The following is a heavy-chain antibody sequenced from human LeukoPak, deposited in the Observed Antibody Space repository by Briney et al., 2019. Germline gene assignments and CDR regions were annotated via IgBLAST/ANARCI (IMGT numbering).Heavy chain of an antibody. CDR1: GGSISSYY. D-gene: IGHD1-26*01. J-gene: IGHJ6*02. CDR3: ARDPGGATTRSRYGMDV. Sequence: SETLSLTCTVSGGSISSYYWSWIRQPPGKGLEWIGYIYYNGSTNYNPSLKSRVTISVDTSKNQFSLKLSSVTAADTAVYYCARDPGGATTRSRYGMDVWGQGTTVTASS. CDR2: IYYNGST. V-gene: IGHV4-59*01.